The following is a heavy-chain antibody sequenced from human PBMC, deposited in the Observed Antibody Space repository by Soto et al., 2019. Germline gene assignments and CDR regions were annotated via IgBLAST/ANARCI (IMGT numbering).Heavy chain of an antibody. CDR3: ARDTPRIAARLAPRTGMDV. CDR2: INPNSGGT. D-gene: IGHD6-6*01. J-gene: IGHJ6*02. Sequence: ASVKVSCKASGYTFTGYYMHWVRQAPGQGLEWMGWINPNSGGTNYAQKFQGRVTMTRDTSISTAYMELSRLRSDDTAVYYCARDTPRIAARLAPRTGMDVWGQGTTVTVSS. CDR1: GYTFTGYY. V-gene: IGHV1-2*02.